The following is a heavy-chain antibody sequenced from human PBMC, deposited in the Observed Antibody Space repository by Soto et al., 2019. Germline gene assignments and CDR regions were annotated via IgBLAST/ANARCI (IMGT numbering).Heavy chain of an antibody. Sequence: ASVKVSCKASGYTFTSYAMHWVRQAPGQRLELMGWINAGNGNTKYSQKFQGRVTITRDTSASTAYMELSSLRSEDTAVYYCAGARYCSSTSCLTNWFDPWGQGTLVTVSS. CDR2: INAGNGNT. D-gene: IGHD2-2*01. V-gene: IGHV1-3*01. J-gene: IGHJ5*02. CDR3: AGARYCSSTSCLTNWFDP. CDR1: GYTFTSYA.